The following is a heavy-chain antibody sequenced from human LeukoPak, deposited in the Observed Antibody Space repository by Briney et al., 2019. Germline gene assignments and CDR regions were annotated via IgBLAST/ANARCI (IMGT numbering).Heavy chain of an antibody. CDR2: ISNSGDRT. Sequence: GGSLRLSCAASGFTFSNYAMNWVRQAPGKGLEWVSSISNSGDRTCYADSVKGLFTISRDNSKSTLYLQMNSLRTEDTAMYYCAKDVKYSGTNLFYYYGIDVWGQGTTVTVYS. CDR3: AKDVKYSGTNLFYYYGIDV. D-gene: IGHD1-26*01. V-gene: IGHV3-23*01. CDR1: GFTFSNYA. J-gene: IGHJ6*02.